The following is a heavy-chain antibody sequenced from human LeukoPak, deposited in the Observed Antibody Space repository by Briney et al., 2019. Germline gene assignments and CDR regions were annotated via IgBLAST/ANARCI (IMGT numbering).Heavy chain of an antibody. D-gene: IGHD2-2*01. CDR2: IKQDGSGK. V-gene: IGHV3-7*01. CDR1: GFTFSSYW. Sequence: GGCLRLSCAASGFTFSSYWMSWVRQAPGKGLEWVANIKQDGSGKYYVDSVKGRFTISRDNAKNSLYLQMNSLRAEDTAVYYCARDSHYAHMDVWGKGTTVTISS. CDR3: ARDSHYAHMDV. J-gene: IGHJ6*03.